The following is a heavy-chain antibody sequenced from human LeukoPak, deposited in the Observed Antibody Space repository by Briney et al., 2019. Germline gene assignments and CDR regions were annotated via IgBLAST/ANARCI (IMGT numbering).Heavy chain of an antibody. CDR1: GGNFSSFA. D-gene: IGHD3-9*01. CDR2: IIPNLGSV. V-gene: IGHV1-69*10. CDR3: ARAVDDILAGYYWGNWFDP. Sequence: ASVKVSCKASGGNFSSFALAWVRQAPGQGLEWMGGIIPNLGSVNYAQNFQGRLTLTADKSTSTGYMELSSLRSEDTAVYYCARAVDDILAGYYWGNWFDPWGQGTLVTVSS. J-gene: IGHJ5*02.